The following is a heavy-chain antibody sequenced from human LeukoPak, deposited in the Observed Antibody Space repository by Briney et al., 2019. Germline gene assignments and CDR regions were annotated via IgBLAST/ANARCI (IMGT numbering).Heavy chain of an antibody. V-gene: IGHV1-3*01. CDR1: GYAFTNYA. J-gene: IGHJ4*02. CDR2: VNAGNSHT. Sequence: ASVKVSCKASGYAFTNYAIQWVRQAPGQRLEWMGWVNAGNSHTRYSPKFQGRVTIARDTSASTAYMELSSLRSEDTAVYYCARDLDQWGQGTLVTVSS. CDR3: ARDLDQ. D-gene: IGHD1-1*01.